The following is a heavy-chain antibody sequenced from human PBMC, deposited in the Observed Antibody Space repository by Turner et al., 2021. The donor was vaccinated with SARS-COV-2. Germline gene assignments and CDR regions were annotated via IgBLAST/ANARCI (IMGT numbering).Heavy chain of an antibody. CDR3: ARLMDTAMDYYGMDV. J-gene: IGHJ6*02. CDR2: IYYRGGT. CDR1: GGSISSSTYY. V-gene: IGHV4-39*01. Sequence: QLQLQESGPGLVKPSETLSLTCTVSGGSISSSTYYWGWIRQPPGKGLEWIGNIYYRGGTYYNPSLKSRVTISVDTSKNQFSLKLSSVTAADTAVYYCARLMDTAMDYYGMDVWGQGTTVTVSS. D-gene: IGHD5-18*01.